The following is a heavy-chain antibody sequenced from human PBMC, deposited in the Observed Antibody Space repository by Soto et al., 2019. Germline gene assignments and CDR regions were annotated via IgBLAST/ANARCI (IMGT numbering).Heavy chain of an antibody. J-gene: IGHJ4*02. D-gene: IGHD1-7*01. CDR2: IYWDDDK. V-gene: IGHV2-5*02. Sequence: SGPTLVKPTQTLTLTCTFSGFSLSTSGVGVGWIRQPPGKALEWLALIYWDDDKRYSPSLKSRLTITKDTSKNQVVLTMTNMDPVDTATYYCAHRPQLELRDYFDYWGQGTLVTVSS. CDR1: GFSLSTSGVG. CDR3: AHRPQLELRDYFDY.